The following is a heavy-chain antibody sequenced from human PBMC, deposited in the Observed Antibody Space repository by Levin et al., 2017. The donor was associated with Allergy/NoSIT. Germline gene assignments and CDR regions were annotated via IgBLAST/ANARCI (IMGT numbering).Heavy chain of an antibody. CDR3: ARGISSSWYLGY. J-gene: IGHJ4*02. CDR1: GGTFSSYA. CDR2: IIPIFGTA. V-gene: IGHV1-69*13. Sequence: ASVKVSCKASGGTFSSYALNWVRQAPGQGLEWMGGIIPIFGTANYAQKFQGRVTITADESTITAYMELSSLRSEDTAVYYCARGISSSWYLGYWGQGTLVTVSS. D-gene: IGHD6-13*01.